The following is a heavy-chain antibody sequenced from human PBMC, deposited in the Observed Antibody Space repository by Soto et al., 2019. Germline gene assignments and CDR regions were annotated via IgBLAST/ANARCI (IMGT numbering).Heavy chain of an antibody. J-gene: IGHJ4*02. V-gene: IGHV4-30-4*01. CDR2: IYYSGNT. Sequence: PSEILSLTCTVSGGSISSGDYYWSWIRQPPGKGLEWIGYIYYSGNTYYNPSLKSRVTISVDTSKNQFSLKLSSVTAADTAVYYCARERADGGKIYWGQGIPVTVSS. CDR1: GGSISSGDYY. D-gene: IGHD2-15*01. CDR3: ARERADGGKIY.